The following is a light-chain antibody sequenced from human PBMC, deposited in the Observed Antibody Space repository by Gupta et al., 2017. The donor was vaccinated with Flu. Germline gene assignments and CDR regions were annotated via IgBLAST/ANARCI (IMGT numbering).Light chain of an antibody. J-gene: IGKJ4*01. V-gene: IGKV3-15*01. CDR2: GAS. CDR1: QSISSN. Sequence: EIVMTQSPATLSVSPGERATLSCRASQSISSNLAWYQQKPGQVPRLLMYGASTRAAGIPARFSGSGSGTEFTLTISSLQSEDFAVYYCQQYNNWPPLTFGGGTKVENK. CDR3: QQYNNWPPLT.